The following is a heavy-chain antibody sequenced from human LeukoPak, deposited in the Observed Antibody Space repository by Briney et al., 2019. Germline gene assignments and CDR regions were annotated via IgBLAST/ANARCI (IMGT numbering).Heavy chain of an antibody. CDR2: IYYSGST. CDR1: GGSISSSSYY. CDR3: ARLDSSGWYDRGNWFDP. D-gene: IGHD6-19*01. Sequence: SETLSLTCTVSGGSISSSSYYWGWIRQPPGKGLEWIGSIYYSGSTYYNPSLKSRVTISVDTSKNQFSLKLSSVTAADTAVYYCARLDSSGWYDRGNWFDPWGQGTLVTVSS. V-gene: IGHV4-39*01. J-gene: IGHJ5*02.